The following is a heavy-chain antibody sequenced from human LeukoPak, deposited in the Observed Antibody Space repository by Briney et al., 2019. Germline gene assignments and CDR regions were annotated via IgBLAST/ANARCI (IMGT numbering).Heavy chain of an antibody. CDR1: GFTFSNAW. CDR2: IKSKTDGGTT. Sequence: PGGSLRLSCAASGFTFSNAWMSWVRQAPGKGLEWVGRIKSKTDGGTTDYAAPVKGRFTISRDDSKNTLYLQMNSLKTEDTAVYCCTTGDTAMVDGNYFDYWGQGTLVTVSS. V-gene: IGHV3-15*01. CDR3: TTGDTAMVDGNYFDY. D-gene: IGHD5-18*01. J-gene: IGHJ4*02.